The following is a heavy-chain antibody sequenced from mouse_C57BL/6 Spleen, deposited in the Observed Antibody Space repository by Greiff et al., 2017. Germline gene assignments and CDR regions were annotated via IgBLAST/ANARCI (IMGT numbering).Heavy chain of an antibody. CDR2: IYPGSGST. V-gene: IGHV1-55*01. Sequence: QVQLQQSGAELVKPGASVKMSCKASGYTFTSYWITWVKQRPGQGLEWIGDIYPGSGSTNYNEKFKSKATLTVDTSSSTAYMQLSSLTSEDSAVYYCARYYSNYRYAMDYWGQGTSVTVSS. CDR3: ARYYSNYRYAMDY. CDR1: GYTFTSYW. D-gene: IGHD2-5*01. J-gene: IGHJ4*01.